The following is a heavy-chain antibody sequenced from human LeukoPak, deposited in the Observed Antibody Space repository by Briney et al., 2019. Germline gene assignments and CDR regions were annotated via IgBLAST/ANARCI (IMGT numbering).Heavy chain of an antibody. J-gene: IGHJ4*02. D-gene: IGHD5-12*01. CDR3: ARRRVYSGSGEFDF. CDR1: GGSISSGDYY. CDR2: IYYSGST. Sequence: PSETLSLTCTVSGGSISSGDYYWSWIRQPPGKGLEWIGYIYYSGSTYYNPSLKSRVTISLDTSRNQFSLKLRSVTTADTAVYYCARRRVYSGSGEFDFWGQGTLVTVSS. V-gene: IGHV4-30-4*02.